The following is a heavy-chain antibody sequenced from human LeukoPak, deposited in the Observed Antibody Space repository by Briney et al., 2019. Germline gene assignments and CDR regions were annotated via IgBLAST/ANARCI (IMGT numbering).Heavy chain of an antibody. V-gene: IGHV3-30*04. CDR1: EFTFSSYA. CDR3: ARAWELDY. Sequence: GRSLRLSCAASEFTFSSYAMHWVRQAPGKGLEWVAVISSDGTNEFYADSVKGRFTISRDNFKNTLYLQMSGLTTEDTAVYYCARAWELDYWGQGTLVTVSS. D-gene: IGHD1-26*01. J-gene: IGHJ4*02. CDR2: ISSDGTNE.